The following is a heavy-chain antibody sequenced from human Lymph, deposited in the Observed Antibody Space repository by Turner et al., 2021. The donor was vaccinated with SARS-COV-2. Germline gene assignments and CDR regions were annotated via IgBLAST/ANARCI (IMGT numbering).Heavy chain of an antibody. J-gene: IGHJ6*02. CDR2: IWYDGSNK. D-gene: IGHD5-12*01. Sequence: QVQLVESGGGVVQPGRSLRLSCAASGFTFSRYGMHWVRQAQGKVLEWVAVIWYDGSNKYYADSVKGRFTSSRDNSKNTLYLQMNSLRAEDTAVYYCARVKGYNGYDLRYYYGMDVWGQGTTVTVSS. CDR3: ARVKGYNGYDLRYYYGMDV. CDR1: GFTFSRYG. V-gene: IGHV3-33*01.